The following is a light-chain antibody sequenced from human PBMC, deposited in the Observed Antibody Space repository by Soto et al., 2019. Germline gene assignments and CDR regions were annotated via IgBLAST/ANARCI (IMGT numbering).Light chain of an antibody. CDR1: QSVGSY. CDR3: QQRSDWPT. Sequence: EIVLTQSPATLSLSPGERATLSCRASQSVGSYLAWYQQKPGQAPRLLIYDASNRAAGVPARFSGSGSGTDFTLTISSLEPEDFAVYYCQQRSDWPTFGGGTRWIS. CDR2: DAS. V-gene: IGKV3-11*01. J-gene: IGKJ4*01.